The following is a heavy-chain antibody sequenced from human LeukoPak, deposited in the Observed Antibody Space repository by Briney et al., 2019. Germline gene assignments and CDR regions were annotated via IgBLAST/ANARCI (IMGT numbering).Heavy chain of an antibody. V-gene: IGHV3-23*01. D-gene: IGHD6-19*01. Sequence: PGGSLRLSCAASGLTFNTYAMTWVRQAPGKGLEWVSDISESGGSTYYEDSVQGRFTISRDNSKNTLYLQMNSLRVEDTAIYYCAKAGSDWYYFDSWGQGTLVTVSS. CDR1: GLTFNTYA. J-gene: IGHJ4*02. CDR3: AKAGSDWYYFDS. CDR2: ISESGGST.